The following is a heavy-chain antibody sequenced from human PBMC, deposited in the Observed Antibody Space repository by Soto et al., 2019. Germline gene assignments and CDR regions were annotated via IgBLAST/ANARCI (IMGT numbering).Heavy chain of an antibody. V-gene: IGHV4-34*01. Sequence: QVQLQQWGAGLLKPSETLSLTCAVYGGSFSGYYWSWIRQPPGKGLEWIGEINHSGGTNYNPSLKSRVTISVDTSKNQFSLKLSSVTAADTAVYYCARARDSRTHYYYWGQGTLVTVSS. J-gene: IGHJ4*02. CDR3: ARARDSRTHYYY. D-gene: IGHD2-21*02. CDR2: INHSGGT. CDR1: GGSFSGYY.